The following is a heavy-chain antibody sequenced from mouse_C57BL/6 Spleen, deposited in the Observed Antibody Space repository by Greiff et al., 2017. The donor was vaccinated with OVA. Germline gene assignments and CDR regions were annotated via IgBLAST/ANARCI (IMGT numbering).Heavy chain of an antibody. CDR1: GFTFSSYA. CDR2: ISSGGDYI. D-gene: IGHD1-1*01. CDR3: TREGTVVAPYYAMDY. Sequence: EVKLMESGAGLVKPGGSLKLSCAASGFTFSSYAMSWVRQTPEKRLEWVAYISSGGDYIYYADTVKGRFTISRDNARNTLYLQMSSLKSEDTAMYYCTREGTVVAPYYAMDYWGQGTSVTVSS. V-gene: IGHV5-9-1*02. J-gene: IGHJ4*01.